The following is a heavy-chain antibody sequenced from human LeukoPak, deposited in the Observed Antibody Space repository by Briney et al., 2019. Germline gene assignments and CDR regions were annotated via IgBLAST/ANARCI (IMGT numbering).Heavy chain of an antibody. Sequence: GGSLRLSCAASGFTFDDYAMHWVRQAPGKGLEWVSLISWDGGSTYYADSVKGRFTISRENSKNSLYLQMNSLRAEDTALYYCAKDMNYYYMDVWGKGTTVTVSS. CDR3: AKDMNYYYMDV. J-gene: IGHJ6*03. CDR1: GFTFDDYA. V-gene: IGHV3-43D*03. CDR2: ISWDGGST.